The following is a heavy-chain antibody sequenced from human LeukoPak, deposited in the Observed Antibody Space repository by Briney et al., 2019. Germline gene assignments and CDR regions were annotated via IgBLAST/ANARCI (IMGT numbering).Heavy chain of an antibody. D-gene: IGHD4-23*01. V-gene: IGHV4-31*03. Sequence: SETLSLTCTVSGGSISSGGYYWSWIRQHPGKGLEWIGYIYYNGSTYYNPSLKSRVTISVDTSKDQFSLKLSSVTAADTAVYYCARGDDYGGDLDYWGQGTLVTVSS. J-gene: IGHJ4*02. CDR3: ARGDDYGGDLDY. CDR2: IYYNGST. CDR1: GGSISSGGYY.